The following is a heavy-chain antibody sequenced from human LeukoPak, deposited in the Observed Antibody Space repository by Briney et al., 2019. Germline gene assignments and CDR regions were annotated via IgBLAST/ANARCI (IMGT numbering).Heavy chain of an antibody. D-gene: IGHD3-16*02. CDR1: GGSFSGYY. CDR3: ARGVFPSNPLSRLSYYMDV. J-gene: IGHJ6*03. Sequence: SETLSLTCAVYGGSFSGYYWSWIRQPPGKGLEWIGEIDHSGSTNYNPSLKSRVTISVDTSKNQFSLKLSSVTAADTAVYYCARGVFPSNPLSRLSYYMDVWGKGTTVTVSS. CDR2: IDHSGST. V-gene: IGHV4-34*01.